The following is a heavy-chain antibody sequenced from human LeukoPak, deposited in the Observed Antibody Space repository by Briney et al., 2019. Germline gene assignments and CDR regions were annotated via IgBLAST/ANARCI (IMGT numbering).Heavy chain of an antibody. Sequence: SETLSLTCTVSGGSISSSSYYWGWIRQPPGKGLEWIGSIYYSGSTYYNPSLKSRVTISVDTSKNQFSLKLSSVTAADTAVYYCARQYIVVVQSWYFDLWGRGTLVTASS. CDR3: ARQYIVVVQSWYFDL. V-gene: IGHV4-39*01. D-gene: IGHD2-2*01. CDR1: GGSISSSSYY. CDR2: IYYSGST. J-gene: IGHJ2*01.